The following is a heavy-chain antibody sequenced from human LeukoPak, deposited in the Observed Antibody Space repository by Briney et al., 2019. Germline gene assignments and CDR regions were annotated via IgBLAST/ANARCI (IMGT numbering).Heavy chain of an antibody. CDR3: ASNYRRYMDV. V-gene: IGHV3-20*04. J-gene: IGHJ6*03. CDR1: GFTFDDYG. Sequence: GGSLSLSCAASGFTFDDYGMSWVRQAPGKGLEWVSGINWNGGSTGYADSVKGRFTISRDNAKNSLYLQMNSLRAEDTALYYCASNYRRYMDVWDKGTTVTVSS. CDR2: INWNGGST. D-gene: IGHD4-11*01.